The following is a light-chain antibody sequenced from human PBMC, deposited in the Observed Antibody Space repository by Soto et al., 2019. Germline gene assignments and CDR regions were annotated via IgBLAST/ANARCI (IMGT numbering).Light chain of an antibody. CDR3: QQYGSSPLT. CDR2: DAS. CDR1: RSVSSSY. Sequence: EIVLTQSPGTLSLSPGERATLSCRASRSVSSSYLDWYQQKPGQAPRLLIYDASSRATGIPDRFSGSGSGTDFTLTISRLEPEDFAVYYCQQYGSSPLTFGGGTKVEIK. J-gene: IGKJ4*01. V-gene: IGKV3-20*01.